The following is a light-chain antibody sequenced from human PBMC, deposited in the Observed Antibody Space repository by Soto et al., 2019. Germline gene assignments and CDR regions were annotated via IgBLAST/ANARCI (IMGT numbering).Light chain of an antibody. Sequence: TVMTQSPATLSMSPGDRAALSCRASLNVATNMAWYQQKPGQAPRLLIYGASISATGVPARFTGSGSGTEFTLTINNLQSEDFAVYYCHQYNTGLRTFGRGTRVEV. CDR3: HQYNTGLRT. J-gene: IGKJ1*01. V-gene: IGKV3-15*01. CDR1: LNVATN. CDR2: GAS.